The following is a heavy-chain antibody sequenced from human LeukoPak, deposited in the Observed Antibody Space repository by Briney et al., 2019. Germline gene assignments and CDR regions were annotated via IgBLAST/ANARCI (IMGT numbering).Heavy chain of an antibody. CDR1: GFTLCNYW. CDR2: INRDGGEK. CDR3: TRNEI. J-gene: IGHJ4*02. V-gene: IGHV3-7*01. Sequence: PGGSLRLSCAASGFTLCNYWMGWVRQVPRKGLEWVASINRDGGEKHYVDSVEGRFTISRDNAKNSLYLQMNSLKAEDTAVYFCTRNEIWGQGTLVTVSS.